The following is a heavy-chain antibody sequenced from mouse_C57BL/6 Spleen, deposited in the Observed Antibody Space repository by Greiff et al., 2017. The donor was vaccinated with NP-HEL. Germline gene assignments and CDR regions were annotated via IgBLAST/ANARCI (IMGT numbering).Heavy chain of an antibody. CDR3: ERLYYDYPSWFAY. CDR2: IYPRSGNT. CDR1: GYTFTSYG. J-gene: IGHJ3*01. D-gene: IGHD2-4*01. Sequence: QVQLQQSGAELARPGASVKLSCKASGYTFTSYGISWVKQRTGQGLEWIGEIYPRSGNTYYNEKFKGKATLTADKSSSTAYMELRSLTSEDSAVYFCERLYYDYPSWFAYWGQGTLVTVSA. V-gene: IGHV1-81*01.